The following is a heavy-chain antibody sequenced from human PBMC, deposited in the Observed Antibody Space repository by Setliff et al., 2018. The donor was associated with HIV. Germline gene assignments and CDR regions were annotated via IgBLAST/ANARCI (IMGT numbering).Heavy chain of an antibody. CDR1: GLSLSTSGVG. CDR3: AYSGRQLRGPYFDF. D-gene: IGHD1-1*01. CDR2: IYWNNNK. V-gene: IGHV2-5*01. Sequence: SGPTGEPTQTLTLTCTFSGLSLSTSGVGVGWIRQSPGKALEWLAFIYWNNNKHYSTSLKSRLTVTKDTSKNRVVFTMTSMDPVDTATYYCAYSGRQLRGPYFDFWGQGTPFTVSS. J-gene: IGHJ4*02.